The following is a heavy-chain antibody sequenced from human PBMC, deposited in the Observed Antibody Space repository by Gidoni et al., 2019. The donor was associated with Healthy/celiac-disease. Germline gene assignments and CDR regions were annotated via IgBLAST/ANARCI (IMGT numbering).Heavy chain of an antibody. V-gene: IGHV5-51*01. D-gene: IGHD2-15*01. CDR2: IYPGDSDT. CDR3: ASPVVAATVDDFDI. CDR1: GYRFTSYW. Sequence: EVQLVQSGAEVKKPGESLQISCMGSGYRFTSYWIGWVRQKPGKGLEWMGIIYPGDSDTRDSPSVQGQVTISADKSISTADLQWSSLKAWDTDMYYCASPVVAATVDDFDIGGQGTMVTVSS. J-gene: IGHJ3*02.